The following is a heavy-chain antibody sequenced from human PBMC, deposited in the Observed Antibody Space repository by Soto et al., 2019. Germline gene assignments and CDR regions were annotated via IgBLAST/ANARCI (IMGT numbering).Heavy chain of an antibody. CDR2: IYYSGST. J-gene: IGHJ5*02. D-gene: IGHD3-3*01. V-gene: IGHV4-31*03. Sequence: SETLSLTCTVSGGSISSGGYYWSWIRQHPGKGLEWIGYIYYSGSTSYNPSLKSRVTISVDTTKNQFSLKLSSVTAADTAVYFCARHVRGAYEKSCFDPWGQGTLVTVSS. CDR3: ARHVRGAYEKSCFDP. CDR1: GGSISSGGYY.